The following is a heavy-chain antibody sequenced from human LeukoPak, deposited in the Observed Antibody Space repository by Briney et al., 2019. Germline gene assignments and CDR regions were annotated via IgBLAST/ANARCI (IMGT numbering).Heavy chain of an antibody. Sequence: ASVKVSCKASGYTFTSYAMHWVRQAPGQRLEWMGWINAGNGNTEYSQKFQGRVTITRDTSASTAYMELSSLRSEDTAVYYCAREDPYDILTGLFDYWGQGTLVTVSS. CDR2: INAGNGNT. J-gene: IGHJ4*02. CDR1: GYTFTSYA. D-gene: IGHD3-9*01. CDR3: AREDPYDILTGLFDY. V-gene: IGHV1-3*01.